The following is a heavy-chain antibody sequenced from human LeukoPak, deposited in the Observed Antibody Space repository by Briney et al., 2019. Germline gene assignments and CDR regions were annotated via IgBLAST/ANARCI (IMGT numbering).Heavy chain of an antibody. V-gene: IGHV3-23*01. D-gene: IGHD5-12*01. CDR3: ARAPSGSYYYYHMDV. Sequence: GGSLRLSCAASGFTFSSYAMSWVRQAPGKGLEWVSAISGSGGSTYYADSVKGRFTISRDNSKNTLYLRMNSLRVEDTAVYYCARAPSGSYYYYHMDVWGQGTTVTVSS. CDR1: GFTFSSYA. CDR2: ISGSGGST. J-gene: IGHJ6*02.